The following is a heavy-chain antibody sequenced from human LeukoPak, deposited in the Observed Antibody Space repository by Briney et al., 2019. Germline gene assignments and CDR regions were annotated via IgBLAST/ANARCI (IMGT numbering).Heavy chain of an antibody. J-gene: IGHJ4*02. CDR1: GFTFSSYG. CDR3: AKHGLFGRATYNHLDY. CDR2: ISYDGSNK. V-gene: IGHV3-30*18. Sequence: PGGSLRLSCAASGFTFSSYGMHWVRQAPGKGLEWVAVISYDGSNKYYADSVKGRFTISRDNSKNTLYLQMNSLRAEDTAVYYCAKHGLFGRATYNHLDYWGQGTLVTVSS. D-gene: IGHD1-26*01.